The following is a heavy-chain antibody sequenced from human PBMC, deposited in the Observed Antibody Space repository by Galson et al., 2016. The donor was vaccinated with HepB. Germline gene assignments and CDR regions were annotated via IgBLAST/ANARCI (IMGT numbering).Heavy chain of an antibody. D-gene: IGHD3-22*01. V-gene: IGHV3-21*01. CDR2: ISRGGTYK. J-gene: IGHJ3*02. Sequence: SLRLSCAASGFTLSSYGINWVRQAPGKGLEWVSSISRGGTYKYYAVSVEGRFTISRDNAKNSLYLQMNSLRAEDTAVYFCARDKSSGYSDAFDMWGQGTMVTVSS. CDR1: GFTLSSYG. CDR3: ARDKSSGYSDAFDM.